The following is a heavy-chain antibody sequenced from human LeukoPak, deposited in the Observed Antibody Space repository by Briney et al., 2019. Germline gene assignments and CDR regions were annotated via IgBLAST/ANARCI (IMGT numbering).Heavy chain of an antibody. CDR1: GGSIINSGYY. CDR3: ARYSSTWAFDY. CDR2: IYYTGNS. V-gene: IGHV4-39*01. J-gene: IGHJ4*02. Sequence: KLSETLSLTCTVSGGSIINSGYYWGWIRQPPGQGLEWIANIYYTGNSNYNSSLKSRITISVDTSRNQFSLKLTSVTAADTAVYFCARYSSTWAFDYWGQGSLVTVSS. D-gene: IGHD6-6*01.